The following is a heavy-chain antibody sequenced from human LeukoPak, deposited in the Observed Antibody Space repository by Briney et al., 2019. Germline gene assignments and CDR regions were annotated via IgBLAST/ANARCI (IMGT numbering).Heavy chain of an antibody. J-gene: IGHJ4*02. CDR2: IRRSGNPI. V-gene: IGHV3-48*02. Sequence: GGSLRLSCAASGFTFSSYSMNWVRQAPGKGLEWVAYIRRSGNPIYYADSVKGRFTISRDNAKNSLYLQMNSLRDEDTAVYYCVRDPDALDYWGPGTPVTVSS. CDR1: GFTFSSYS. CDR3: VRDPDALDY.